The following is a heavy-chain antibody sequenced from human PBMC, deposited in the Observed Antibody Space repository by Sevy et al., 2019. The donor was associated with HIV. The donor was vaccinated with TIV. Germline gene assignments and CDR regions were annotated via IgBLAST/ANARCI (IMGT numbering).Heavy chain of an antibody. Sequence: GGSLRLSCAASGFTFNAFSMHWVRQAPGKGLEWVATISLDGGNQHYADSVRGRFTISRDNSQNALFLQMNSLSPDDAALYYCALERRASHVAEYFQNWGQGALVTVSS. CDR3: ALERRASHVAEYFQN. D-gene: IGHD1-1*01. CDR1: GFTFNAFS. J-gene: IGHJ1*01. CDR2: ISLDGGNQ. V-gene: IGHV3-30-3*01.